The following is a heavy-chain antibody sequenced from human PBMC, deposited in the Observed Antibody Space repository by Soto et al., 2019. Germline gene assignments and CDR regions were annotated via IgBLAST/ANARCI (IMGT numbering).Heavy chain of an antibody. Sequence: SETLSLTCTVSGGSISSYYWSWIRQTPGKGLEWIGHIFYTGITKYNSSLRSRVTISLDTSKTQFSLTLKSVTAADTAVYYCARRGFGLFYYGTSGSPDFYYYNMDVWGQGTTVPSP. J-gene: IGHJ6*03. CDR2: IFYTGIT. V-gene: IGHV4-59*08. CDR1: GGSISSYY. D-gene: IGHD3-22*01. CDR3: ARRGFGLFYYGTSGSPDFYYYNMDV.